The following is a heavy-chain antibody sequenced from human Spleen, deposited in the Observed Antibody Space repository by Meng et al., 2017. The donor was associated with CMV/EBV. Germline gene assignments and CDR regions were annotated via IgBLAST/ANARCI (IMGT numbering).Heavy chain of an antibody. D-gene: IGHD3-10*01. J-gene: IGHJ4*02. CDR3: ARRYGTGSYRDF. V-gene: IGHV1-2*06. CDR1: GYSFTDYY. Sequence: CKDSGYSFTDYYMHWVRQAPGQGLEWMGRINPDSGGTDYAHKFQGRVTMTRDTSISTAYMELSRLTSDDTAVYYCARRYGTGSYRDFWGRGTLVTVSS. CDR2: INPDSGGT.